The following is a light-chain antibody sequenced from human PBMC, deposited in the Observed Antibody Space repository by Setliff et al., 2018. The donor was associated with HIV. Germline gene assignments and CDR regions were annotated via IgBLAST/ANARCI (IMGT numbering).Light chain of an antibody. CDR2: DVS. CDR3: SSYTHRNTYV. J-gene: IGLJ1*01. Sequence: QSALAQPASVSGSPGQSITVSCSGSSSDVGGYNHVSWYQQHPGKAPKVMIYDVSNRPLGVSNRFSGSKSDNTASLTISGLQAEDEADYFCSSYTHRNTYVFGTGTKVNRP. CDR1: SSDVGGYNH. V-gene: IGLV2-14*03.